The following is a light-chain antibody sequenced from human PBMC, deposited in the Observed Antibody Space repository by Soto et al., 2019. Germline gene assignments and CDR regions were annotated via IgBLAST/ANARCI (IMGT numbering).Light chain of an antibody. CDR3: QVWDNDSDHHV. CDR2: DDS. CDR1: NLGSKS. Sequence: SYELTQPPSVSVAPGQTARITCGGDNLGSKSVHWYQQKPGQAPVLVVYDDSDRPSGIPERFSGSNSGNTATLTISRVAAGDEANYYCQVWDNDSDHHVFGTGTKVTVL. J-gene: IGLJ1*01. V-gene: IGLV3-21*02.